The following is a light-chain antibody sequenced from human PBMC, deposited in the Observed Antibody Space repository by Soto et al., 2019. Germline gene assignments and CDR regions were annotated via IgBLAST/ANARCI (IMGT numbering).Light chain of an antibody. Sequence: DIQMTQSPSTLSASEGDRVTXXCRASQSINNWLAWYQQKPGKAPKLLISKASNLKSGVPSRFSGTGSGTEFTLTISSLQPDDFASYYCQQYDSYPFTFGGGTKVEI. CDR1: QSINNW. CDR3: QQYDSYPFT. V-gene: IGKV1-5*03. CDR2: KAS. J-gene: IGKJ4*01.